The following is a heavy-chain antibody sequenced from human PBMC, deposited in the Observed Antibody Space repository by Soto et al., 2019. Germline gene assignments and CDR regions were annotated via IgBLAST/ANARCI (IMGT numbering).Heavy chain of an antibody. CDR1: GFTFSSYA. CDR2: ISYDGSDK. D-gene: IGHD6-6*01. Sequence: QVQLVESGGGAVQPGRSLRLSCAASGFTFSSYAMEWVRQAPGKGLEWVAVISYDGSDKYYADSVKGRFTISRDNSKNTLYLQMNSLGVEDTAVYFCAGCIALRPMGWFDPWGQGTLVTVSS. V-gene: IGHV3-30-3*01. J-gene: IGHJ5*02. CDR3: AGCIALRPMGWFDP.